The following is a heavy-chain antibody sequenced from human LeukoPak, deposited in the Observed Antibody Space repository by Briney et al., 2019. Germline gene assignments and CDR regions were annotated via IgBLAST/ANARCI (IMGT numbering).Heavy chain of an antibody. Sequence: GGSLRLSCAASGFTFSSYGMHWVRQAPGKGLEWVAVIWYDGSNKYYADSVKGRFTISRDNFKNTLYLQMNSLRAEDTAVYYCARDRGDYDQIYYYYGMDVWGQGTTVTVSS. CDR1: GFTFSSYG. J-gene: IGHJ6*02. V-gene: IGHV3-33*08. D-gene: IGHD4-17*01. CDR3: ARDRGDYDQIYYYYGMDV. CDR2: IWYDGSNK.